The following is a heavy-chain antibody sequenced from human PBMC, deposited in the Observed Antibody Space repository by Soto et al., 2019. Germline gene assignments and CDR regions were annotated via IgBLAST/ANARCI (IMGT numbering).Heavy chain of an antibody. CDR3: ARSPSMTTVSLDY. J-gene: IGHJ4*02. CDR1: GFTLSSYS. CDR2: ISSSSSYI. D-gene: IGHD4-17*01. Sequence: PGXSLRLACAASGFTLSSYSLNWVRQAPGKGLEWVSSISSSSSYIYYADSVKGRFTISRDNAKNSLYLQMNSLRAEDTAVYYCARSPSMTTVSLDYWGQGTLVTVSS. V-gene: IGHV3-21*01.